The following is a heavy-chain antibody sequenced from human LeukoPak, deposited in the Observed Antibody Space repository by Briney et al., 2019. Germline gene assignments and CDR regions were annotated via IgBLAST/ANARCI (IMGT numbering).Heavy chain of an antibody. CDR3: GGLREYNWFDP. J-gene: IGHJ5*02. V-gene: IGHV4-34*01. CDR1: GGSFSGYY. D-gene: IGHD5-12*01. CDR2: IYYSGST. Sequence: RASETLSLTCAVYGGSFSGYYWSWIRQPPGKGLEWIGSIYYSGSTYYNPSLKSRVTISVDTSKNQFSLKLSSVTAADTAVYYCGGLREYNWFDPWGQGTLVTVSS.